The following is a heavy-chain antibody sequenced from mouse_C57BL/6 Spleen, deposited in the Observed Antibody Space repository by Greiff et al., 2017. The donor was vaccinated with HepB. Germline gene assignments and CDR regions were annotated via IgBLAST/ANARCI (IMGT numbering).Heavy chain of an antibody. V-gene: IGHV1-52*01. Sequence: VQLQEPGAELVRPGSSVKLSCKASGYTFTSYWMHWVKQRPIQGLEWIGNIDPSDSETHYNQKFKDKATLTVDKSSSTAYMQLSSLTSEDSAFYYCARDYPPLYFDYWGQGTTLTVSS. CDR1: GYTFTSYW. CDR2: IDPSDSET. J-gene: IGHJ2*01. CDR3: ARDYPPLYFDY. D-gene: IGHD2-4*01.